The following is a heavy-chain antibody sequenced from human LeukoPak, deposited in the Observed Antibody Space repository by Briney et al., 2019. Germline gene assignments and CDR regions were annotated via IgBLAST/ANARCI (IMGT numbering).Heavy chain of an antibody. V-gene: IGHV3-66*04. J-gene: IGHJ4*02. Sequence: PGGSLRLSCAASGFTVSSKYINWVRQAPGKGLEWVSLIYGSTSADYADSVKGRFTISRDNSMNTVSLQMNSLRAEDTAIYYCARLNFGDDYWGQGTLVAVSS. CDR1: GFTVSSKY. D-gene: IGHD4-17*01. CDR2: IYGSTSA. CDR3: ARLNFGDDY.